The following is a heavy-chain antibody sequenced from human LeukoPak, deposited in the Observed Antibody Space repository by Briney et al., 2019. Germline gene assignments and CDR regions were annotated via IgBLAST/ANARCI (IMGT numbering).Heavy chain of an antibody. V-gene: IGHV4-59*01. D-gene: IGHD3-9*01. CDR3: ARFTHDRYFDWLVPFDP. CDR2: IYYSGST. J-gene: IGHJ5*02. CDR1: GGSISSYY. Sequence: PSETLSLTCTVSGGSISSYYWSWIRQPPGKGLEWIGYIYYSGSTNYNPSLKSRVTISVDTSKNQFSLKLSSVTAADTAVYYCARFTHDRYFDWLVPFDPWGQGTLVTVSS.